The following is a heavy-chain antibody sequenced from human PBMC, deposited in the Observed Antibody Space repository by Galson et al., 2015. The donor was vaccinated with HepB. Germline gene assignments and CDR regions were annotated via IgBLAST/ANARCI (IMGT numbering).Heavy chain of an antibody. CDR3: ARESIAYDILTGWGFGP. J-gene: IGHJ5*02. V-gene: IGHV3-21*01. Sequence: SLRLSCAASGFTFSDYSMNWVRQAPGKGLEWVSSISSTGTYIYYADSMKGRFTISRDDAKNSLYLQMSSLRAEDTAVYYCARESIAYDILTGWGFGPWGQGTLVTVSS. D-gene: IGHD3-9*01. CDR1: GFTFSDYS. CDR2: ISSTGTYI.